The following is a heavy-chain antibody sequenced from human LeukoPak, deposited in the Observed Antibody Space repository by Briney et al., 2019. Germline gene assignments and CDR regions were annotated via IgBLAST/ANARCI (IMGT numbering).Heavy chain of an antibody. J-gene: IGHJ3*01. V-gene: IGHV1-18*01. Sequence: ASVKVSCKPSGYTFMNYGITWVRQAPGQGLEWLGWISTFNGHTKYTQSLRDRVTLTTDTSTSTIYMEVRSLRSDDTAVYYCAKGRVVYYDTTGYRPDDSFDVWGQGTMVTVSS. CDR3: AKGRVVYYDTTGYRPDDSFDV. D-gene: IGHD3-22*01. CDR1: GYTFMNYG. CDR2: ISTFNGHT.